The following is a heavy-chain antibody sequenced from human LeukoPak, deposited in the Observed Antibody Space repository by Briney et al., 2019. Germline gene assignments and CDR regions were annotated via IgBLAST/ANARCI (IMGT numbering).Heavy chain of an antibody. CDR1: GFTFSSYS. CDR2: IFPTSREI. D-gene: IGHD5-18*01. J-gene: IGHJ4*02. V-gene: IGHV3-21*04. Sequence: GGSLRLSCAASGFTFSSYSMNWVRQPPGKGLEWVSSIFPTSREIHYADSVRGRFTISRDNSKSTLSLQMNSLRAEDTAIYYCATYRQVMLPFESWGQGTLVTVSS. CDR3: ATYRQVMLPFES.